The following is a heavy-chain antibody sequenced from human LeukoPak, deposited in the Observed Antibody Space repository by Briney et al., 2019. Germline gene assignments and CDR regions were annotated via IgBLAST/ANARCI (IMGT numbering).Heavy chain of an antibody. J-gene: IGHJ2*01. CDR3: VRDLSARYFDF. CDR1: GFTFSDYY. D-gene: IGHD3-3*01. CDR2: ISSSGSTI. Sequence: GGSLRLSCAASGFTFSDYYMSWIRQAPGKGLEWVSYISSSGSTIYYADSVKGRFTISRDNSKNTLYLQMNSLRAEDTALYYCVRDLSARYFDFWGRGTLVTVSS. V-gene: IGHV3-11*04.